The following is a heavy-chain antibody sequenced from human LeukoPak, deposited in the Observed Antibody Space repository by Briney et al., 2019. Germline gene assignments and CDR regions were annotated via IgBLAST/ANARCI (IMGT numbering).Heavy chain of an antibody. Sequence: SCKASGYTFTGYYMHWVRQAPGKGLEWVAVISYDGSNKYYADSVKGRFTISRDNSKNTLYLQMNSLRAEDTAVYYCASATPGSHFDYWGQGTLVTVSS. D-gene: IGHD1-14*01. CDR2: ISYDGSNK. J-gene: IGHJ4*02. V-gene: IGHV3-30-3*01. CDR3: ASATPGSHFDY. CDR1: GYTFTGYY.